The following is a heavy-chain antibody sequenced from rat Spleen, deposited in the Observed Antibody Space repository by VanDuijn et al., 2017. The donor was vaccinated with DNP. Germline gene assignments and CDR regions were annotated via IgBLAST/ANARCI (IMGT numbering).Heavy chain of an antibody. CDR2: ISYSGST. V-gene: IGHV3-1*01. D-gene: IGHD1-9*01. J-gene: IGHJ4*01. Sequence: EVHLQESGPGLVKPSQSLSLTCSVTGYSITSNYWGWIRKFPGNKMEWIGHISYSGSTSYNPSLKSRISLTRDTSKNQFFLQLNSVTTEDTATYYCARNYGYNSLYAMDAWGQGTSVTVSS. CDR3: ARNYGYNSLYAMDA. CDR1: GYSITSNY.